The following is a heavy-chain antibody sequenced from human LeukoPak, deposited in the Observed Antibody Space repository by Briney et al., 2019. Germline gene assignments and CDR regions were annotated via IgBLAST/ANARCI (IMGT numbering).Heavy chain of an antibody. Sequence: SETLSLTCTVSGGSISSSSYYWGWIRQPRGKGLEWIGSIYYSGSTYYNPSLKSRVTISVDTSKNQFSLKLSSVTAADTAVYYCARSFWNYFDYWGQGTLVTVSS. D-gene: IGHD1-1*01. J-gene: IGHJ4*02. CDR1: GGSISSSSYY. CDR2: IYYSGST. V-gene: IGHV4-39*01. CDR3: ARSFWNYFDY.